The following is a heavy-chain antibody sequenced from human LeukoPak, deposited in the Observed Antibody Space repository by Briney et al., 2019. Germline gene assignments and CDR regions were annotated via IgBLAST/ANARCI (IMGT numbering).Heavy chain of an antibody. Sequence: PGGSLRLSCAASGFTVSSNYMSWVRQAPGKGLEWVSVIYSGGSTYYADSVKGRFTISRDNSKNTLYLQMNSLRAEDTAVYYCASGNRGWFGELLHPNWFDPWGQGTLVTVSS. CDR3: ASGNRGWFGELLHPNWFDP. CDR2: IYSGGST. D-gene: IGHD3-10*01. CDR1: GFTVSSNY. V-gene: IGHV3-53*01. J-gene: IGHJ5*02.